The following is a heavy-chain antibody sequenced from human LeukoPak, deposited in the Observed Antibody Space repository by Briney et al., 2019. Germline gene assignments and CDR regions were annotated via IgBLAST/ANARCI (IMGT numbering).Heavy chain of an antibody. Sequence: GGSLRLSCAASGFTFSSYWMHWVRRAPGKGLVWVSRINSDGSSTSYADSVKGRFTISRDNSKNTLYLQMNSLRAEDTAVYFCARYYYDSSGYYYFDYWGQGTLVTVSS. CDR2: INSDGSST. CDR3: ARYYYDSSGYYYFDY. J-gene: IGHJ4*02. CDR1: GFTFSSYW. V-gene: IGHV3-74*01. D-gene: IGHD3-22*01.